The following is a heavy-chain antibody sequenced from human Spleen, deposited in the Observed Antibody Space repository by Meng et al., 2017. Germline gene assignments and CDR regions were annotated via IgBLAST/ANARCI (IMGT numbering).Heavy chain of an antibody. D-gene: IGHD1-26*01. CDR2: INHSGST. CDR1: GGSFSGYY. J-gene: IGHJ5*02. V-gene: IGHV4-34*01. CDR3: ARGPGGLGFDP. Sequence: HVQLHQWGAGLLKPSETLSLPCAVYGGSFSGYYWSWIRQPPGKGLEWIGEINHSGSTNYNPSLKSRVTISVDTSKNQFSLKLSSVTAADTAVYYCARGPGGLGFDPWGQGTLVTVSS.